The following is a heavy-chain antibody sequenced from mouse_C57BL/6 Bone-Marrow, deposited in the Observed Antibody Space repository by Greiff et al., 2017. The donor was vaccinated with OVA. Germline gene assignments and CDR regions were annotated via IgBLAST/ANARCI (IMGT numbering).Heavy chain of an antibody. D-gene: IGHD2-2*01. Sequence: VKLQEPDAELVKPGASVKISCKASGYTFTDHTIHWMKQRPEQGLEWIGNIYPRDGSTKYNEKFKGKATLTVDKSSSTAYMQLNSLTSEDSAVYFWAGYGYDGWDYFDYWGQGTTLTVSS. CDR3: AGYGYDGWDYFDY. CDR1: GYTFTDHT. CDR2: IYPRDGST. J-gene: IGHJ2*01. V-gene: IGHV1-78*01.